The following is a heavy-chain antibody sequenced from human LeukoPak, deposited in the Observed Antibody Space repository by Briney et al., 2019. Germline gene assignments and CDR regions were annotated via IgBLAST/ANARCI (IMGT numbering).Heavy chain of an antibody. J-gene: IGHJ3*02. CDR1: GSTVSSNY. CDR3: ARVKRDGFNSDAFDI. CDR2: IYSDGNA. V-gene: IGHV3-53*01. D-gene: IGHD5-24*01. Sequence: GGSLRLSCAVSGSTVSSNYMSWVRQTPGKGLEWVSVIYSDGNAYYADSVRGRFTISRDNSKNTLYPQMNSLRAEDTAVYYCARVKRDGFNSDAFDIWGQGTMVTVSS.